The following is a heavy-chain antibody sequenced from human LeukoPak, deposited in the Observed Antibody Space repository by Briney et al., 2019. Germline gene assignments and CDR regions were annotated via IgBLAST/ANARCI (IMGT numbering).Heavy chain of an antibody. D-gene: IGHD4-17*01. CDR2: MNPNSGNT. V-gene: IGHV1-8*01. CDR1: GYTFTSYD. CDR3: ARGQSRYGDYWYFDP. Sequence: GASVKVSCKASGYTFTSYDSNWVRQATGQGLEWMGWMNPNSGNTGYAQKFQGRVTMTRNTSISTAYMELSSLRSEDTAVYYCARGQSRYGDYWYFDPWGRGTLVTVSS. J-gene: IGHJ2*01.